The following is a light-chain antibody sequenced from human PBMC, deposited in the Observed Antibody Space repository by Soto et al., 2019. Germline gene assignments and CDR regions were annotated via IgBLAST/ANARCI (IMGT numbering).Light chain of an antibody. CDR1: SSDFGGYNY. CDR3: SSYTSSSPPYV. V-gene: IGLV2-14*01. Sequence: QSVLTEPASVSGSPGLSITISCTGTSSDFGGYNYVSWYQQHPGKAPTLMIYEVSNRPSGVSNRVSGSKSGNTASLNISGLQAEAEADYYCSSYTSSSPPYVFGNGTKGTVL. J-gene: IGLJ1*01. CDR2: EVS.